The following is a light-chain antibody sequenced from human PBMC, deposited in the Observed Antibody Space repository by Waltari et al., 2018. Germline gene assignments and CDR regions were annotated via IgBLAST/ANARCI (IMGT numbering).Light chain of an antibody. V-gene: IGKV1-6*01. J-gene: IGKJ1*01. CDR2: AAS. CDR1: QAIRNE. CDR3: LQDSNYPRT. Sequence: AIQMTQSPSSLSASIGDRVTITCRASQAIRNELGWYQQKPGKAPKLLIYAASSLQTGAPSRFSGSGSGTDFTLTITSLQPEDFAIYYCLQDSNYPRTFGQGTKVEIK.